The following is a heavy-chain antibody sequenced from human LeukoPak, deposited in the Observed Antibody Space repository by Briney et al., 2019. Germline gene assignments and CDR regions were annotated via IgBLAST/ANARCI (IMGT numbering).Heavy chain of an antibody. V-gene: IGHV3-9*01. J-gene: IGHJ3*02. CDR2: ISWNSGSI. Sequence: GGSLRLSCAASGFTFDDYAMHWVRHAPGKGLEWVSGISWNSGSIMYADSGKGRFTTSRDNAKNSLYLQMNSLRAEDTALYYCARHAVAGTPDAFDIWGQGTMVTVSS. CDR3: ARHAVAGTPDAFDI. D-gene: IGHD6-19*01. CDR1: GFTFDDYA.